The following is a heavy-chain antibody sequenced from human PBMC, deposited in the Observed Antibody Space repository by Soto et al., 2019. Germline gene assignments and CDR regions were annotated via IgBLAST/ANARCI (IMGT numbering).Heavy chain of an antibody. CDR3: AAATTWNFHFPY. Sequence: QVQLVESGGGVVQPGTSLRLSCAASGFTISTHGMHWVRQAPGKGLEWMANIWYDGSNRFYADSVKGRFTISKDNSKNTLYLQMSSLRAEDTAVYYCAAATTWNFHFPYWGQGTEVTVSS. J-gene: IGHJ4*02. CDR1: GFTISTHG. V-gene: IGHV3-33*01. CDR2: IWYDGSNR. D-gene: IGHD1-7*01.